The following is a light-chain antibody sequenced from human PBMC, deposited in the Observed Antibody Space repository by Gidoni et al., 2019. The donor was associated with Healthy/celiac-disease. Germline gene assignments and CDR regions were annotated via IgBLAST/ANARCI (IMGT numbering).Light chain of an antibody. J-gene: IGKJ1*01. CDR3: QQSYSTPWT. CDR1: QSISSY. CDR2: AAS. Sequence: DIQMTQSPSYLSASVGDRVTITCRASQSISSYLNWYQQKPGKAPKLLIYAASSLQSGVPSRFSGIGSGTDFTRTISSLQPEDFATYYCQQSYSTPWTFGQGTKVEIK. V-gene: IGKV1-39*01.